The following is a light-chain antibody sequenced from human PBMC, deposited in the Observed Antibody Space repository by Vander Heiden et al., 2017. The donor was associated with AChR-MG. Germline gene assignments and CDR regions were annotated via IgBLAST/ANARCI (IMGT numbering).Light chain of an antibody. CDR2: DVT. Sequence: QSALTQPASVSGSPGQSITISCTGTSSDVGAYNYVSWYQQHPGKAPKLMIYDVTSRPSWVSNRFSGSKSGNTASLTISGLQADDEADYYCSSYASSNPLGVFGGGTKLTVL. CDR3: SSYASSNPLGV. J-gene: IGLJ3*02. CDR1: SSDVGAYNY. V-gene: IGLV2-14*01.